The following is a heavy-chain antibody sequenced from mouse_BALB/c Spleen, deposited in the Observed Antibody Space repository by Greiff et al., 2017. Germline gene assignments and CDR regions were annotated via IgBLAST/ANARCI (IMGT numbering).Heavy chain of an antibody. J-gene: IGHJ2*01. CDR2: INPSTGYT. D-gene: IGHD1-1*01. CDR1: GYTFTSYW. Sequence: QVHVKQSGAELAKPGASVKMSCKASGYTFTSYWMHWVKQRPGQGLEWIGYINPSTGYTEYNQKFKDKATLTADKSSSTAYMQLSSLTSEDSAVYYCARSVYGSSFFDYWGQGTTLTVSS. V-gene: IGHV1-7*01. CDR3: ARSVYGSSFFDY.